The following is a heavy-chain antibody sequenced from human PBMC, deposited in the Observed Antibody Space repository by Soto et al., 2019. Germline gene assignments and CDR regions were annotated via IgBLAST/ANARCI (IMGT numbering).Heavy chain of an antibody. V-gene: IGHV4-34*01. Sequence: SETLSLTCAVYGGSFSAYYWSWIRQPPGKGLEWIGEINHSGGTSYNPSLKSRVTISVDTSKSQFSLKLTSVTAADRAVYYCARGSVDTVDSSGFHEYWGQGTPDTVSS. D-gene: IGHD3-22*01. J-gene: IGHJ4*01. CDR2: INHSGGT. CDR1: GGSFSAYY. CDR3: ARGSVDTVDSSGFHEY.